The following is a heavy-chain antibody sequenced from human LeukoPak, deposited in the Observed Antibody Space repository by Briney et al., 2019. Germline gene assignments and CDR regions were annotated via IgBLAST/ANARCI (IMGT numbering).Heavy chain of an antibody. CDR1: GDSIDSSSFY. J-gene: IGHJ4*02. D-gene: IGHD6-13*01. CDR3: ARGGSSWPIPPHWFDY. CDR2: IYYSGST. Sequence: KPSETLSLTCTVSGDSIDSSSFYWGWVRQSPGRGLEWIGSIYYSGSTYYSPSLKSRVIVSVDTSKNQFSLKMKSVTAADTTVYYCARGGSSWPIPPHWFDYWGPGVLVTVSS. V-gene: IGHV4-39*07.